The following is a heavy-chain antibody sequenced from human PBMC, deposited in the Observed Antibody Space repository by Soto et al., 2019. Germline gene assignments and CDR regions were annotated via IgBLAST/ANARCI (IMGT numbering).Heavy chain of an antibody. D-gene: IGHD6-6*01. CDR2: MSSRSLTI. Sequence: VQLVESGGGLVQPGGSLRVSCAASGFTFSTYSMNWVRQAPGKGLEWVSYMSSRSLTIYYTDSVKGRFTISRDNAKTSLYLQMNSLRDEDTAVYYCARGGSSSDNGMDVWGQGTTVTVSS. CDR1: GFTFSTYS. CDR3: ARGGSSSDNGMDV. V-gene: IGHV3-48*02. J-gene: IGHJ6*02.